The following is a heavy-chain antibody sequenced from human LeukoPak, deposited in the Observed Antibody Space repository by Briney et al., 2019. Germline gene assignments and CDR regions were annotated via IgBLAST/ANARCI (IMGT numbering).Heavy chain of an antibody. J-gene: IGHJ4*02. V-gene: IGHV4-39*01. D-gene: IGHD6-6*01. Sequence: PSETLSLTCTVSGGSISSSTYYWGWVRQPPGKGLEWIGSFYYSGGTYYNPSLKSRVTISVDTSKNQFSLKLSSVTAADTAVYYCASRNIAARPGIDYWGQGTLVTVSS. CDR1: GGSISSSTYY. CDR3: ASRNIAARPGIDY. CDR2: FYYSGGT.